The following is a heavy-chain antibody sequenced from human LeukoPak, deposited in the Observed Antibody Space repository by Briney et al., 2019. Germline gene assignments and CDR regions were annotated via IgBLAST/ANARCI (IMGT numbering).Heavy chain of an antibody. V-gene: IGHV4-59*01. D-gene: IGHD3-10*01. CDR3: AREYGSAMNP. CDR2: IYYSGST. CDR1: GGSITSYY. Sequence: SETLSLTCTVSGGSITSYYWSWIRQPPGKGLEWIGYIYYSGSTSYNPSLKSRVTISVHTCKRQFSLKLSSVTAADTAVYYCAREYGSAMNPWGQGNLVTVSS. J-gene: IGHJ5*02.